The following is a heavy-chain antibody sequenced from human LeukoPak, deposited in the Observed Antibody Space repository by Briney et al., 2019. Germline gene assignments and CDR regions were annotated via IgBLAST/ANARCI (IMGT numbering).Heavy chain of an antibody. CDR1: GYTFTSYY. J-gene: IGHJ4*02. CDR2: INPSGGST. V-gene: IGHV1-46*01. CDR3: ARDLLWFGELWGGAYYFDY. Sequence: ASVKVSCKASGYTFTSYYMHWVRQAPGQGLEWMGIINPSGGSTSYAQKFQGRVTMTRDTSTSTVYMELSSLRSEDTAVYYCARDLLWFGELWGGAYYFDYWGQGTLVTVSS. D-gene: IGHD3-10*01.